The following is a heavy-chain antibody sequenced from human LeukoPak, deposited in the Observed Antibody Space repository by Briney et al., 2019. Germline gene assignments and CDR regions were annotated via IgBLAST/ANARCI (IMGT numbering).Heavy chain of an antibody. Sequence: GGSLRLSCAASGFTFSSYAMSWVRQAPGKGLEWVSVISGSGGNTYYADSVKGRFTISRDNSKNTLYLQIYSLRVEDTAVYYCADESAAGFDHWGQGNPVSVSS. CDR3: ADESAAGFDH. CDR1: GFTFSSYA. D-gene: IGHD1-14*01. CDR2: ISGSGGNT. J-gene: IGHJ4*02. V-gene: IGHV3-23*01.